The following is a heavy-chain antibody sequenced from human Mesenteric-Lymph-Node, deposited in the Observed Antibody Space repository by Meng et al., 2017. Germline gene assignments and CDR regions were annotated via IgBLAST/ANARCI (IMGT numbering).Heavy chain of an antibody. D-gene: IGHD4-11*01. CDR2: IYYSGST. V-gene: IGHV4-30-4*01. CDR3: ARDRTTGRYFDY. Sequence: LQRPGPGLVTPSQTLSLTCTVSGGSISSGDYYWSWIRQPPGKGLEWIGYIYYSGSTYYNPSLKSLVTISVDTSKNQFSLKLSSVTAADTAVYYCARDRTTGRYFDYWGQGTLVTVSS. J-gene: IGHJ4*02. CDR1: GGSISSGDYY.